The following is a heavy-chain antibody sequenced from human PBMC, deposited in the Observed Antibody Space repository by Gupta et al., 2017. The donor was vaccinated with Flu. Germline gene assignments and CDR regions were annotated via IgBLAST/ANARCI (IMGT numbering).Heavy chain of an antibody. J-gene: IGHJ4*02. V-gene: IGHV3-48*02. CDR3: AGNMVPGFSYPYYFDY. CDR2: ISGSGGTT. Sequence: EVQLVESGRGLIQPGGSLRLSCAASGFTFSWYTMNWVRQAPGKGPEWISYISGSGGTTYYAHSVRGRFTVSRDNAEGSLYLQMNSLTDEDTGTYFCAGNMVPGFSYPYYFDYWGRGTLVTVSS. D-gene: IGHD3-10*01. CDR1: GFTFSWYT.